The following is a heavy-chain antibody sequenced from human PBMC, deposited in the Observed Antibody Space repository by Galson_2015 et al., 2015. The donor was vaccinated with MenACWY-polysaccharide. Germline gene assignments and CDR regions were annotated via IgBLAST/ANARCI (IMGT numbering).Heavy chain of an antibody. CDR2: IIPILGIA. D-gene: IGHD3-22*01. V-gene: IGHV1-69*04. J-gene: IGHJ3*02. CDR1: GGTFSSYA. Sequence: QSGAEVKKPGESLKISRKASGGTFSSYAISWVRQAPGQGLEWMGRIIPILGIANYAQKFQGRVTITADKSTSTAYMELSSLRSEDTAVYYCARGVGYYDRAALAAVGNAFEIWGQGTMVTVSS. CDR3: ARGVGYYDRAALAAVGNAFEI.